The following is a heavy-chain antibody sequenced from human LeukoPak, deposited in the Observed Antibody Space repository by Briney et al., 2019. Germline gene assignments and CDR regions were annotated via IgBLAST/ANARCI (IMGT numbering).Heavy chain of an antibody. CDR2: ISSSSSYI. V-gene: IGHV3-21*01. CDR1: GFTFSSYS. CDR3: ARGDTVTTLAFDI. J-gene: IGHJ3*02. Sequence: GGSLRLSCAASGFTFSSYSMNGVRQAPGKGLEWVSSISSSSSYIYYADSVKGRFTISRDNAKNSLYLQMNSLRAEDTAVYYCARGDTVTTLAFDIWGQGTMVTVSS. D-gene: IGHD4-11*01.